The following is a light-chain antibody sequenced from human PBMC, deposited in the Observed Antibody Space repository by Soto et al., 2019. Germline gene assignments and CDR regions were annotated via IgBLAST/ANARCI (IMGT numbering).Light chain of an antibody. Sequence: EIVLTQSPATLSLSPGVRATLSCRASQSVTSNLVWYQQKPGQAPRLLIYDASNRAAGIPARFSGSGSGTDFTLTISSLEPEDFAVYYCQQRGSWPSTFGGGTKVEI. CDR2: DAS. CDR3: QQRGSWPST. CDR1: QSVTSN. V-gene: IGKV3-11*01. J-gene: IGKJ4*01.